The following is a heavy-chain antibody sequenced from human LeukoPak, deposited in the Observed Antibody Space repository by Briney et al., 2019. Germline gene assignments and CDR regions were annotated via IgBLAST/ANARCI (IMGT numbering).Heavy chain of an antibody. Sequence: SETLSLTCTVSGGSISSSSYYWGWIRQPPGKGLEWIGYIHYSGSTYYNPSLKRRVTISVDTSKNQFSLKLSSVTAADAAVYYCARDYNWWYFDYWGQGTLVTVSS. CDR1: GGSISSSSYY. CDR3: ARDYNWWYFDY. CDR2: IHYSGST. V-gene: IGHV4-39*07. J-gene: IGHJ4*02. D-gene: IGHD1-1*01.